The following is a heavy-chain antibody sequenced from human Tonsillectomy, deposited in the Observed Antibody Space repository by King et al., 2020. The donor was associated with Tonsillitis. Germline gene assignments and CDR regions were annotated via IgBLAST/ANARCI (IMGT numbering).Heavy chain of an antibody. CDR1: GFTFSNYW. Sequence: VQLVESGGGLVQPGGSLRLSCEVSGFTFSNYWMHWVRQAPGKGLVWVSRINSDGSGTTYADSVKGRFTISRDNAKNTLYLQMNSQRAEDTAVYYCARGEHGDYDLFDFWGQGTLVTVSS. CDR3: ARGEHGDYDLFDF. V-gene: IGHV3-74*01. CDR2: INSDGSGT. D-gene: IGHD4-17*01. J-gene: IGHJ4*02.